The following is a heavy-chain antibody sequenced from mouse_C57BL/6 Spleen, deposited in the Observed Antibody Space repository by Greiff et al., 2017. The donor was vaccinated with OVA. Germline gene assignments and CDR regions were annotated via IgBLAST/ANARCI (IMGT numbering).Heavy chain of an antibody. V-gene: IGHV3-6*01. J-gene: IGHJ3*01. D-gene: IGHD3-2*02. CDR1: GYSITSGYY. Sequence: EVQLQQSGPGLVKPSQSLSLTCSVTGYSITSGYYWNWIRQFPGNKLEWMGYISYDGSNNYNPSLKNRISITRDTSKNQFFLKLNSVTTEDTATYYCASSSGYNAYWGQGTLVTVSA. CDR2: ISYDGSN. CDR3: ASSSGYNAY.